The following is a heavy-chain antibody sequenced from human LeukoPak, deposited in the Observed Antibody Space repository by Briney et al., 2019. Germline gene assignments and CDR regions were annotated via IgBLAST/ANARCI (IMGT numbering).Heavy chain of an antibody. CDR3: ARDRDNWNDGYYYYYMDV. D-gene: IGHD1-1*01. J-gene: IGHJ6*03. V-gene: IGHV3-64*01. CDR1: GFTFSSYA. Sequence: GGSLRLSCAASGFTFSSYAMHWVRQAPGKGLEYVSAISSNGGSTYYANSVKGRFTISRDNSKNTLYLQMGSLRAEDMAVYYCARDRDNWNDGYYYYYMDVWGKGTTVTISS. CDR2: ISSNGGST.